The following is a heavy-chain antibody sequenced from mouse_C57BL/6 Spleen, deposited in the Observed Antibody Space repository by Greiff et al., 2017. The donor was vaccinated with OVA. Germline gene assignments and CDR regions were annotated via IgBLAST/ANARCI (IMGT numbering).Heavy chain of an antibody. Sequence: VQLQQPGAELVRPGTSVKLSCKASGYTFTSYWMHWVKQRPGQGLEWIGVIDPSDSYTNYNQKFKGKATLTVDTSSSTAYMQLSSLTSEDTAVYYCTSYSVFDYWGQGTTLTVSS. V-gene: IGHV1-59*01. CDR3: TSYSVFDY. J-gene: IGHJ2*01. CDR2: IDPSDSYT. CDR1: GYTFTSYW. D-gene: IGHD2-12*01.